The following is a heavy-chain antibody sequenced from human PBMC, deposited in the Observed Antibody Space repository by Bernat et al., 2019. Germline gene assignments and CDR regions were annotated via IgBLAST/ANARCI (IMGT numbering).Heavy chain of an antibody. CDR3: ARKHTVTTIYYYYYMDV. V-gene: IGHV4-34*01. CDR1: GGSFSGYY. J-gene: IGHJ6*03. Sequence: QVQLQQWGAGLLKPSETLSLTFAVYGGSFSGYYWSWIRQPPGKGLEWSGGINRSGSTNYNPSLKSRVTISVDTSKNQFSLKLSSVTAADTAVYDCARKHTVTTIYYYYYMDVWGKGTTVTVSS. D-gene: IGHD4-11*01. CDR2: INRSGST.